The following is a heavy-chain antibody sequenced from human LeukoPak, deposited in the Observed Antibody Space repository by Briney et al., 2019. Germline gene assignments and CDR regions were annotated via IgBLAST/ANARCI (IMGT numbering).Heavy chain of an antibody. CDR3: AKDRQSITIGRGVGDAFDI. D-gene: IGHD3-10*01. CDR2: ISSNGGST. CDR1: GFTFSSYA. J-gene: IGHJ3*02. Sequence: GGSLRLSCSASGFTFSSYAMHWVRQAPGKGLEYVSAISSNGGSTYYADSVKGRFTISRDNSKDTLYLQMSSLRAEDTAVYYRAKDRQSITIGRGVGDAFDIWGQGTMVTVSS. V-gene: IGHV3-64D*09.